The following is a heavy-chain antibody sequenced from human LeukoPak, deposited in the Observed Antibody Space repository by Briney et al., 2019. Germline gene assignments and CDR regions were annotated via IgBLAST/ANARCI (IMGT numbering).Heavy chain of an antibody. V-gene: IGHV4-4*02. J-gene: IGHJ4*02. CDR2: VKLQGST. CDR1: GGSITNTNY. CDR3: AREGGPYRPLDY. Sequence: PSETLSLTCCVSGGSITNTNYWTLVRPPPGKGPEWIGEVKLQGSTNYNPSLMGRGAISVDPSENHISLQLSSVTAADTAVYYCAREGGPYRPLDYSGQGTLVTVSS.